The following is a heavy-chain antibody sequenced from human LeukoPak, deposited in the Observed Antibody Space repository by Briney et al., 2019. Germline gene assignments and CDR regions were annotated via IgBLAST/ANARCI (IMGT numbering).Heavy chain of an antibody. CDR3: ARAPAPIKYTIDY. CDR2: ISPNSGAT. Sequence: ASVKVSCKASGYTFNGYYIHWVRQAPGQGLEWMGWISPNSGATSYAQKFQGRLTLTRDTSINTVYMELSSLISDDTAVFYCARAPAPIKYTIDYWGQGTLVTVSS. CDR1: GYTFNGYY. V-gene: IGHV1-2*02. D-gene: IGHD2-2*02. J-gene: IGHJ4*02.